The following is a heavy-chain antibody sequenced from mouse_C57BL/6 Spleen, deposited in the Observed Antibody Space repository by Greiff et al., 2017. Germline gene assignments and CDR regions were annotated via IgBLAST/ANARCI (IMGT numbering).Heavy chain of an antibody. V-gene: IGHV3-1*01. CDR3: AREGQLGHYFDY. CDR2: ISYSGST. J-gene: IGHJ2*01. Sequence: DVQLQESGPGMVKPSQSLSLTCTVTGYSITSGYDWHWIRHFPGNKLEWMGYISYSGSTNYNPSLKSRISITHDTSKNHFFLKLNSVTTEDTATYYCAREGQLGHYFDYWGQGTTLTVSS. CDR1: GYSITSGYD. D-gene: IGHD4-1*02.